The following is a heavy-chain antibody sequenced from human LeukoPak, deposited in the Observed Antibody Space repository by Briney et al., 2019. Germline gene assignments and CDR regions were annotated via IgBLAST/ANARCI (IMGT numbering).Heavy chain of an antibody. D-gene: IGHD4-17*01. CDR2: IIPIFGTA. CDR1: GGTFTSYA. Sequence: SVTVSCRASGGTFTSYAISWVRQAPGQGLEWMGGIIPIFGTANYAQKFQGGVTITADESTSTAYMELSSLRSEDTAVYYCAYGDPFHYYGMDVWGKGTTVTVSS. J-gene: IGHJ6*04. V-gene: IGHV1-69*13. CDR3: AYGDPFHYYGMDV.